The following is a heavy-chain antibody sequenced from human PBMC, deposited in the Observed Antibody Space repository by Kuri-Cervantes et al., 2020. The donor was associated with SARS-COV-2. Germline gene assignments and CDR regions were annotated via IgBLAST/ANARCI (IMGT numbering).Heavy chain of an antibody. J-gene: IGHJ4*02. Sequence: GGSLRLSWAASGFTFSSYGMHWVRQAPGKGLEWVAVIWYDGSNKYYADSVKGRFTISRDNSKNTLYLQMNSLRAEDTAVYYCAKSDIPWELLSDWGQGSLTVSS. CDR2: IWYDGSNK. CDR3: AKSDIPWELLSD. V-gene: IGHV3-33*06. CDR1: GFTFSSYG. D-gene: IGHD1-26*01.